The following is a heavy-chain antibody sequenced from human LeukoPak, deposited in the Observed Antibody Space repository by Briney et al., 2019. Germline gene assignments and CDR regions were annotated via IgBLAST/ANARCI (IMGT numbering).Heavy chain of an antibody. CDR2: FYYSGTT. D-gene: IGHD6-19*01. J-gene: IGHJ4*02. CDR1: GGSISPYY. Sequence: SETLSLTCIVSGGSISPYYWSWIRQPPGKGLEWIGYFYYSGTTNYNPSLQSRVTISVDTSKNQFSLKLNSVTAADTAVYYCARHLAGRIFTFDYWGQGTLVTVSS. V-gene: IGHV4-59*01. CDR3: ARHLAGRIFTFDY.